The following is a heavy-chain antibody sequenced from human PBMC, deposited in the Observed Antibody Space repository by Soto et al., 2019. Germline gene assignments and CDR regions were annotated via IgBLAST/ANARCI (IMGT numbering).Heavy chain of an antibody. J-gene: IGHJ3*02. Sequence: GGSLRLSCAASGFTFSSYDMHWVRQATGKGLEWVSAIGTAGDTYYPGSVKGRFTISRENAKNSLYLQMNSLRAGDTAVYYCARALTYYDILTGYYSGYAFDIWGKGTMVPVSS. CDR3: ARALTYYDILTGYYSGYAFDI. CDR1: GFTFSSYD. CDR2: IGTAGDT. V-gene: IGHV3-13*04. D-gene: IGHD3-9*01.